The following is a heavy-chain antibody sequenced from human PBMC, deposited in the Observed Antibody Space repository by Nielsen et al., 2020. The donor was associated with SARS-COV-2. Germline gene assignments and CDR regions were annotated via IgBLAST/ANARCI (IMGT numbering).Heavy chain of an antibody. CDR2: IYYSGST. Sequence: SETLSLTCTVSGGSISSSSYYWGWIRQPPGKGLEWIGSIYYSGSTYYNPSLKSRVTISVDTSKSQFSLKLSSVTAADTAVYYCAGIFGVVQDYWGQGTLVTVSS. V-gene: IGHV4-39*07. D-gene: IGHD3-3*01. J-gene: IGHJ4*02. CDR1: GGSISSSSYY. CDR3: AGIFGVVQDY.